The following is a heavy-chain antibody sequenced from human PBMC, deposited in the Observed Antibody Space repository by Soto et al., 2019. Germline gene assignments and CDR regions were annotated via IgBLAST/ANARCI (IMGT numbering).Heavy chain of an antibody. CDR1: GFTFSSYG. J-gene: IGHJ5*02. CDR2: ISYDGSNK. Sequence: GGSLRLSCAASGFTFSSYGMHWVRQAPGKGLEWVAVISYDGSNKYYADSVKGRFTISRDNSKNTLYLQMNSPRAEDTAVYYCAKDYTSSGWYPWFDPWGQGTLVTVSS. V-gene: IGHV3-30*18. CDR3: AKDYTSSGWYPWFDP. D-gene: IGHD6-19*01.